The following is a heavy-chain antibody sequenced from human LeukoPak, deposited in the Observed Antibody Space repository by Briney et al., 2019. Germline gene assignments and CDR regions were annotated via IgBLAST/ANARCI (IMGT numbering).Heavy chain of an antibody. V-gene: IGHV3-23*01. Sequence: GGSLRLSCTASGFTFSTYAMNWVRQAPGKGLEWVSGISASGGGKFYADSVKGRFTISRDKSKSTVYLQMNSLRAEDAAVYYCAKDNADYPIYYFDSWGQGTLVTVSS. D-gene: IGHD3-16*01. CDR2: ISASGGGK. CDR3: AKDNADYPIYYFDS. CDR1: GFTFSTYA. J-gene: IGHJ4*02.